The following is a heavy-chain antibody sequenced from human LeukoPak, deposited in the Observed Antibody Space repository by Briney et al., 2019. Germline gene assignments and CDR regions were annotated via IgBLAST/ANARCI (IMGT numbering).Heavy chain of an antibody. J-gene: IGHJ4*02. CDR1: GYTFTSYG. CDR2: ISAYNGNT. CDR3: ATDMGHYFDY. Sequence: ASVKVSCKASGYTFTSYGISWVRQAPGQGLEWMGWISAYNGNTNYAPKLQGRVTMTTDTSTSTAYMEMRSLRSDDTSVYYCATDMGHYFDYWGQGTLVTVSS. V-gene: IGHV1-18*01. D-gene: IGHD3-10*01.